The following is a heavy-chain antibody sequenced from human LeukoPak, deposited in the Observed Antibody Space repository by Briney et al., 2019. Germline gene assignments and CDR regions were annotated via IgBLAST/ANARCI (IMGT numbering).Heavy chain of an antibody. V-gene: IGHV4-59*01. CDR1: GGSISSYY. D-gene: IGHD6-19*01. CDR2: IYYSGST. J-gene: IGHJ4*02. Sequence: SETLSLTCTVSGGSISSYYWSWIRQPPGKGLEWIGDIYYSGSTNYNPSLKSRVTISVDTSKNQFSLKLSSVTAADTAVYFCARDGVRVTYTSGWYYFDYWGQGTLVTVSS. CDR3: ARDGVRVTYTSGWYYFDY.